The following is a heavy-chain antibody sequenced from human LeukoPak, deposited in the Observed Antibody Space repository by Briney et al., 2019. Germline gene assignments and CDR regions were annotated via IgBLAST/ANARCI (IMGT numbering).Heavy chain of an antibody. D-gene: IGHD5-12*01. CDR1: GGTFSNYA. Sequence: SVKVSCKASGGTFSNYAFSWVRQAPGQGLEWMGGIIPIFGTTNYAQKFQGRVTITADESTSTAYMELSSLRSEDTAVYYCAVGVLSGGHEWAFYIWGQGTMVTVSS. CDR2: IIPIFGTT. V-gene: IGHV1-69*01. J-gene: IGHJ3*02. CDR3: AVGVLSGGHEWAFYI.